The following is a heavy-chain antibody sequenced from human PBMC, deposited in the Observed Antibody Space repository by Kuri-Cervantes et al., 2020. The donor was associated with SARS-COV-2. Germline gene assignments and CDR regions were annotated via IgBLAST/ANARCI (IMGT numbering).Heavy chain of an antibody. CDR3: AGDSSHDMEGFDY. Sequence: GESLKISCAASGFTFSSYAMHWVRQAPGKGLEWVAVISYDGSNKYYADSVKGRFTISRDNSKNTLYLQMNSLRAEDTAMYYCAGDSSHDMEGFDYWGQGTLVTVSS. J-gene: IGHJ4*02. CDR1: GFTFSSYA. V-gene: IGHV3-30*14. D-gene: IGHD6-13*01. CDR2: ISYDGSNK.